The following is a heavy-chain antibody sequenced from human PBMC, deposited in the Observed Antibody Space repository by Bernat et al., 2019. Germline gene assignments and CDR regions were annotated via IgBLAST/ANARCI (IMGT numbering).Heavy chain of an antibody. V-gene: IGHV3-21*01. CDR3: ARETHLKAVARKSFDY. Sequence: EVQLVESGGGLVKPGGSLRLSCAASGFTLSSYSMNWVRQAPGKGLEWVSSISSSSSYIYYADSVKGRFTISRDNAKNSLYLQMNSLRAEDTAVYYCARETHLKAVARKSFDYWGQGTLVTVSS. D-gene: IGHD6-19*01. CDR2: ISSSSSYI. CDR1: GFTLSSYS. J-gene: IGHJ4*02.